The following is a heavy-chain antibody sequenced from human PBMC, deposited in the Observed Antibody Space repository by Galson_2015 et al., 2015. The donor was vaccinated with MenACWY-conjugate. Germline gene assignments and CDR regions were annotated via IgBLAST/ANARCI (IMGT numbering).Heavy chain of an antibody. D-gene: IGHD7-27*01. J-gene: IGHJ4*02. Sequence: SLRLSCAASGFTFSSYWMGWVRQAPGKGLEWVASIQHDGSEKYYVDSVRGRFIISRDNAKNSLHLQMDGLRAEDTAVYYCARDPLITGEGEDSWGQGTLVTVSS. CDR2: IQHDGSEK. CDR3: ARDPLITGEGEDS. CDR1: GFTFSSYW. V-gene: IGHV3-7*03.